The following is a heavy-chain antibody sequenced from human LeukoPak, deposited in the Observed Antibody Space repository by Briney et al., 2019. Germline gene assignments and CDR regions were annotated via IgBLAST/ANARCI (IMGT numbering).Heavy chain of an antibody. V-gene: IGHV3-21*01. CDR2: ISSSSSYI. Sequence: GGSLRLSCAASGFTFSNYSMNWVRQAPGTGLEWVSSISSSSSYIYYADSVKGRFTISRDNAKNSLYLQMNSLRAEGTAVYYCARRFYGWSDYWGQGTLVTVSS. CDR3: ARRFYGWSDY. J-gene: IGHJ4*02. D-gene: IGHD2-8*02. CDR1: GFTFSNYS.